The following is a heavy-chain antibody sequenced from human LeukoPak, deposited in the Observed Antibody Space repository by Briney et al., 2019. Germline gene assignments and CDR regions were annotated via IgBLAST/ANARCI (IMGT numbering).Heavy chain of an antibody. V-gene: IGHV3-33*08. Sequence: GGSLRLSCAASGVTFSGYGMHWVRQAPGKGLEWVALIWYDRSSKYYANSVKGRFTISRDNAKKTLYLQMDSLRAEDTALYYCARSDYGTGRYAFYFDYWGQGTQVTVSS. CDR3: ARSDYGTGRYAFYFDY. J-gene: IGHJ4*02. CDR1: GVTFSGYG. D-gene: IGHD3-10*01. CDR2: IWYDRSSK.